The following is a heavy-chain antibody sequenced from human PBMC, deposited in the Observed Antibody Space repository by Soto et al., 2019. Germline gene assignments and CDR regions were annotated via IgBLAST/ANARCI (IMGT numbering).Heavy chain of an antibody. CDR2: ISAYNGNT. D-gene: IGHD2-2*01. CDR1: GYTFTSYG. Sequence: ASVKVSCKASGYTFTSYGISWVRQAPGQGLEWMGWISAYNGNTNYAQKLQGRVTMTTDTSTSTAYMELRSLRSDDTAVYYCARIGTSPRHIVVVPAAPNLDYWGQGTLVTVSS. V-gene: IGHV1-18*01. J-gene: IGHJ4*02. CDR3: ARIGTSPRHIVVVPAAPNLDY.